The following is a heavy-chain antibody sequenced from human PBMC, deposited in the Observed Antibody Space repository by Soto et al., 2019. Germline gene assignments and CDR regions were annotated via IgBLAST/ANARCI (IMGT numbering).Heavy chain of an antibody. J-gene: IGHJ4*02. CDR3: ARALYYYGSGSYFDY. CDR1: GGSFSGYY. CDR2: INHSGST. V-gene: IGHV4-34*01. D-gene: IGHD3-10*01. Sequence: TSETLSLTCAVYGGSFSGYYWSWIRQPPGKGLEWIGEINHSGSTNYNPSLKSRVTISVDTSKNQFSLKLSSVTAADTAVYYCARALYYYGSGSYFDYWGQGTLVTVSS.